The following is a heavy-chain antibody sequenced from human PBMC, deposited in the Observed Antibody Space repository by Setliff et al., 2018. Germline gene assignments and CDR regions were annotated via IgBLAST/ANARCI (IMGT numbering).Heavy chain of an antibody. CDR3: AKDSGYSGYGYFDY. CDR1: GFTFSSYN. J-gene: IGHJ4*02. Sequence: PGGSLRLSCAASGFTFSSYNMNWVRQAPGKGLEWVSSISGSSTYTYYADSVKGRFTISRDNSKNTLYLQMNSLRAEDTAVYYCAKDSGYSGYGYFDYWGQGTLVTVSS. V-gene: IGHV3-21*04. D-gene: IGHD5-12*01. CDR2: ISGSSTYT.